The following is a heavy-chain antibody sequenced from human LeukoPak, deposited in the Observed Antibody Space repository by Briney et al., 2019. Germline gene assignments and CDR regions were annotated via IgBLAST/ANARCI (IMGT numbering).Heavy chain of an antibody. D-gene: IGHD1-26*01. CDR2: INTDGTNT. J-gene: IGHJ4*02. V-gene: IGHV3-74*01. CDR1: GFTFSNYW. Sequence: GGSLRLSCAASGFTFSNYWMHWVRQAPGKGLVWVSRINTDGTNTIYADFVKGRSTISRNNAKNTLYLQMNSLRAEDTAVYYCARASSGSYRYWGQGTLVTVSS. CDR3: ARASSGSYRY.